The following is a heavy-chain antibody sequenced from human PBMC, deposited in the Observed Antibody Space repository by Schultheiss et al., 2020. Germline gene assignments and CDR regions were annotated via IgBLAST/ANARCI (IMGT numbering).Heavy chain of an antibody. CDR1: GFTFSSYA. J-gene: IGHJ4*02. CDR3: AKDGLYYDFWSGYSTYFDY. D-gene: IGHD3-3*01. CDR2: ISYDGSNK. V-gene: IGHV3-30*01. Sequence: GGSLRLSCAASGFTFSSYAMHWVRQAPGKGLEWVAVISYDGSNKYYADSVKGRFTISRDNSKNTLYLQMNSLRAEDTAVYYCAKDGLYYDFWSGYSTYFDYWGQGTLVTGSS.